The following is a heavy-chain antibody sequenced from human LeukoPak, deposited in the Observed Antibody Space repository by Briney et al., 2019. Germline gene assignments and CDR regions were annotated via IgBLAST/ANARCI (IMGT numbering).Heavy chain of an antibody. CDR1: GYTFTDYY. CDR3: ARDGPSMIIEFAY. J-gene: IGHJ4*02. Sequence: ASVKVSCKASGYTFTDYYMYWVRQAPGQGLEWMGWIYPKSGDTKYAQKFQGRVTMTRDTSISTAYMEVSSLRSDDTAVYYCARDGPSMIIEFAYWGQGTWSPSPQ. CDR2: IYPKSGDT. D-gene: IGHD3-16*01. V-gene: IGHV1-2*02.